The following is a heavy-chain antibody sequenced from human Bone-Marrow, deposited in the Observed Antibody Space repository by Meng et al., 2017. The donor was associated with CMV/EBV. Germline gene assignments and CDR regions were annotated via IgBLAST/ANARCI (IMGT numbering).Heavy chain of an antibody. CDR3: ARESVGVPAAYDY. J-gene: IGHJ4*02. Sequence: SEPLSLTCTVSGYSTSSDYYWGWIRQPPGKGLEWITSMYHTGNTYYNPSLRSRVSISVDTSKNQFSLRLSSVTAADTAVYYFARESVGVPAAYDYWGRGTLVTVSS. CDR2: MYHTGNT. CDR1: GYSTSSDYY. V-gene: IGHV4-38-2*02. D-gene: IGHD2-2*01.